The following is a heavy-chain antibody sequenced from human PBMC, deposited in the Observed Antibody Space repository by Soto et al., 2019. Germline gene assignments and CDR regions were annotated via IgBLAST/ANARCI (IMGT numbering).Heavy chain of an antibody. D-gene: IGHD7-27*01. CDR3: AIEVWGRGGYYLDS. CDR2: IIPVFGTT. J-gene: IGHJ4*02. Sequence: QVHVVQSGAEVKKPGSSVKVTCKAFGGTFNSFGINWVRQAPGQGLEWMGGIIPVFGTTKYAQKFRDRVTLVVDGSTSTSYMELSSLTSYDTAVYYCAIEVWGRGGYYLDSWGQGTLVTVSS. V-gene: IGHV1-69*01. CDR1: GGTFNSFG.